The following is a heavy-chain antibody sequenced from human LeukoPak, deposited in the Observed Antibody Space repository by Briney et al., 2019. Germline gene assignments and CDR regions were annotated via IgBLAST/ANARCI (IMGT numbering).Heavy chain of an antibody. J-gene: IGHJ3*01. Sequence: SETLSLTCTVSGGSISSSSYYWGWIRQPPGKGLEWIGSIYYSGSTYYNPSLKSRVTISVDTSKNQFSLKLSSVTAADTAVYYCARVYVWEGVGAFDVWGQGTRVTVSS. D-gene: IGHD1-26*01. CDR3: ARVYVWEGVGAFDV. CDR2: IYYSGST. V-gene: IGHV4-39*01. CDR1: GGSISSSSYY.